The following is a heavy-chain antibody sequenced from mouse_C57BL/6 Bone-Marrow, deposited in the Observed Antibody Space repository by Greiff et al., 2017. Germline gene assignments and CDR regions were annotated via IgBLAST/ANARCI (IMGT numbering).Heavy chain of an antibody. V-gene: IGHV1-81*01. CDR2: IYPRSGNT. D-gene: IGHD2-1*01. CDR3: AREGNYGNPWFAY. CDR1: GYTFTSYG. J-gene: IGHJ3*01. Sequence: QVQLKESGAELARPGASVKLSCKASGYTFTSYGISWVKQRTGQGLEWIGEIYPRSGNTYYNEKFKGKATLTADKSSSTAYMELRSLTSEDSAVYVCAREGNYGNPWFAYWGQGTLVTVSA.